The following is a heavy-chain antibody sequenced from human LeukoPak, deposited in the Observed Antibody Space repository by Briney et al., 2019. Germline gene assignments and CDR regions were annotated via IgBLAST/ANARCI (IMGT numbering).Heavy chain of an antibody. CDR2: IKQDGSEK. V-gene: IGHV3-7*01. J-gene: IGHJ4*02. CDR3: ARTPDY. CDR1: GFTFNMYW. Sequence: GGSLRLSCAASGFTFNMYWMSWVRQAPGKGLEWVANIKQDGSEKYYVDSVKGRFTFSRDNAKNSLYLQMNSLRAEDTAVYYCARTPDYWSQGTLVTVSS.